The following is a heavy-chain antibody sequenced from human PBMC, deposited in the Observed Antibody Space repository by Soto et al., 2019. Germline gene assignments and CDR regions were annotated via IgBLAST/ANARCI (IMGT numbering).Heavy chain of an antibody. CDR3: ARDYRVAPYVEGMDV. D-gene: IGHD3-10*02. CDR2: IWFDGTNK. J-gene: IGHJ6*02. CDR1: GFTFSSYA. Sequence: QLVESGGGVVQPGRSLRLSCAASGFTFSSYAMHWVRQAPGKGLEWRAVIWFDGTNKYYADSVKGRFTISRDNSKNTLYLQMNSLRVEDTAVYYCARDYRVAPYVEGMDVWGQGTTVTVSS. V-gene: IGHV3-33*01.